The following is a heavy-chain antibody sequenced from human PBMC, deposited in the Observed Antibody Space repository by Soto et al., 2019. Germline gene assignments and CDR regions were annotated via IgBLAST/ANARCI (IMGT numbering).Heavy chain of an antibody. CDR1: GGSISGYY. CDR3: ARYYCDSGTCYYFDY. J-gene: IGHJ4*02. Sequence: QVQLQESGPGLVKPSETLSLTCTVSGGSISGYYWSWIRQTPGKGLEWIGYIYYTGRSNYNPSLKSRVSFSVDTSKNQFSLILTSVTAADTAVYHCARYYCDSGTCYYFDYWGQGTLVTVSS. V-gene: IGHV4-59*01. CDR2: IYYTGRS. D-gene: IGHD2-2*01.